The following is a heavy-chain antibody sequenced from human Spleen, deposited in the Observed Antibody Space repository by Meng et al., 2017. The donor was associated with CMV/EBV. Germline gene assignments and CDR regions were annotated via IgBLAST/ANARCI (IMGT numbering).Heavy chain of an antibody. J-gene: IGHJ5*02. V-gene: IGHV3-30-3*01. D-gene: IGHD3-22*01. CDR3: ARGGYYDSSGQNWFDP. CDR1: FTYSTYA. Sequence: FTYSTYAMHWIRQAPGKGLEWVAVISYDRSNKYYADSVKGRFTISRDNSKNTLHLQMNTLRAEDTALYYCARGGYYDSSGQNWFDPWGQGTLVTVSS. CDR2: ISYDRSNK.